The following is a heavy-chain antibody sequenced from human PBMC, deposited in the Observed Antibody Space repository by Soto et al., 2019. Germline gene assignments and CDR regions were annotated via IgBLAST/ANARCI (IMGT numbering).Heavy chain of an antibody. Sequence: GGSLRLSCAASGFTVSSNYMSWVRQAPGKGLEWVSVIYSGGSTYYADSVKGRFTISRHNSKNTLYLQMNSLRSEDTAVYYCATDLPSLGSPYLGYWGQGTLVTVSS. CDR1: GFTVSSNY. CDR3: ATDLPSLGSPYLGY. D-gene: IGHD3-16*01. J-gene: IGHJ4*02. V-gene: IGHV3-53*04. CDR2: IYSGGST.